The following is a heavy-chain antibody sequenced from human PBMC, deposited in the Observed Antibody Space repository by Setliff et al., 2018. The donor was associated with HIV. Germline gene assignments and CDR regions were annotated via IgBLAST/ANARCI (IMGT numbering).Heavy chain of an antibody. CDR2: IVVGRGNT. V-gene: IGHV1-58*01. CDR3: VADPYISMVRGLILGSTFDI. J-gene: IGHJ3*02. D-gene: IGHD3-10*01. Sequence: ASVKVSCKASGFTFTDSAVQWVRQTRGQRLEWIGWIVVGRGNTNYARQFQGRVTITRDMSTSTAYMELSSLRSEDTAVYYCVADPYISMVRGLILGSTFDIWGQGTMVTVSS. CDR1: GFTFTDSA.